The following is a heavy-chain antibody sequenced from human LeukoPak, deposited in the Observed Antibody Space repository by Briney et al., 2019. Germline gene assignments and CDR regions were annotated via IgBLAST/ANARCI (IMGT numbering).Heavy chain of an antibody. CDR2: IKQDGSGK. D-gene: IGHD3-22*01. J-gene: IGHJ4*02. Sequence: GGSLRLSCAASGFTFSSYWMSWVRQAPGKGLEWVANIKQDGSGKYYVDSVRGRFTISRDNAKNSLYLQMNSLRAEDTAVYYCARGTMIVVVITTFDYWGQGTLVTVSS. CDR1: GFTFSSYW. CDR3: ARGTMIVVVITTFDY. V-gene: IGHV3-7*01.